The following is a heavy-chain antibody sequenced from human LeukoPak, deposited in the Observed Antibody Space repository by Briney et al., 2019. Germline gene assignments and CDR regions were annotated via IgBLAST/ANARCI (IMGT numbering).Heavy chain of an antibody. J-gene: IGHJ6*03. V-gene: IGHV7-4-1*02. CDR1: GYIFTSYA. CDR2: INTNTGNP. Sequence: ASVKVSCKASGYIFTSYAMNWVRQAPGQGLEWMGWINTNTGNPTYAQGFTGRFVFSLDTSVSTAYLQINTLKAEDTAVYYCARPELRWSAYYYMDVWGKGTTVTVSS. D-gene: IGHD4-23*01. CDR3: ARPELRWSAYYYMDV.